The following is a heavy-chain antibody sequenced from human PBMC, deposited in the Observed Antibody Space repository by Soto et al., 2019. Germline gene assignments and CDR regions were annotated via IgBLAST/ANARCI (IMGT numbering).Heavy chain of an antibody. J-gene: IGHJ4*02. CDR2: ISGSGGST. Sequence: PGGSLRLSFAASGLPFNTHAMSWVRQAPGKGLEWVSAISGSGGSTYYADSVKGRFTISRDNSKNTLYLQMNSLRAEDTAVYYCAKAPLGETAGDFDYWGQGTLVTVPQ. V-gene: IGHV3-23*01. CDR1: GLPFNTHA. CDR3: AKAPLGETAGDFDY. D-gene: IGHD7-27*01.